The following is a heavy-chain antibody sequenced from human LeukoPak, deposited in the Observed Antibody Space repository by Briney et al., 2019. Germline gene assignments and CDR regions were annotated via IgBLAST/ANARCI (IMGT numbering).Heavy chain of an antibody. CDR2: IYYSGST. CDR3: ARLDYDFTSGFDY. V-gene: IGHV4-39*07. D-gene: IGHD3-3*01. J-gene: IGHJ4*02. CDR1: GGSTSSSSYY. Sequence: SETLSLTCAVSGGSTSSSSYYWGWIRQPPGKGLEWIGSIYYSGSTYYNPSLKSRVTISVDTSKNQFSLKLNSVTAADTAVYYCARLDYDFTSGFDYWGQGTLVTVSS.